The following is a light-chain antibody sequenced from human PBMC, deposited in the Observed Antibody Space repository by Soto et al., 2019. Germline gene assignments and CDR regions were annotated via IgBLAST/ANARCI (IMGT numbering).Light chain of an antibody. J-gene: IGKJ5*01. CDR1: QSMSGY. Sequence: DIQMTQSPSSLSASVGDRVSITCRASQSMSGYLNWYQQKPGKAPNLLIYAASSLQSGVPSRFSGSGSGTDYTLTISRLQPEDFATYYCQQSYSTPITFGQGTRLESK. V-gene: IGKV1-39*01. CDR2: AAS. CDR3: QQSYSTPIT.